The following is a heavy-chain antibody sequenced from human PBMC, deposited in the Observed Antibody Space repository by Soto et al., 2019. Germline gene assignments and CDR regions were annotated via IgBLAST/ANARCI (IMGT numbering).Heavy chain of an antibody. CDR1: GFPFSTYG. CDR2: IWYDGSNK. V-gene: IGHV3-33*01. J-gene: IGHJ3*01. D-gene: IGHD1-26*01. Sequence: QVQLVESGGGADQRGESLRLSCVMSGFPFSTYGMHWVRQAPGKGLEWLAIIWYDGSNKYYADSVKGRFTISRDNSKNTLYLQMNSLRAEDTAVYFCARGSGTASPDAFHFWGQGTMVTVSS. CDR3: ARGSGTASPDAFHF.